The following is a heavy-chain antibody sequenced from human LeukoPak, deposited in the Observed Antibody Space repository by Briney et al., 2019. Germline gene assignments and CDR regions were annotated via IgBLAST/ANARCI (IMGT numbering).Heavy chain of an antibody. D-gene: IGHD3-10*01. J-gene: IGHJ4*02. CDR2: ISGSGGST. Sequence: GGSLRLSCAASGFTFSSYGMSWVRQAPRKGLEWVSAISGSGGSTYYADSVKGRFTISRDNSKNTLYLQMNSLRAEDTAVYYCAKKSRGSGSYYGDYWGQGILVTVSS. CDR3: AKKSRGSGSYYGDY. CDR1: GFTFSSYG. V-gene: IGHV3-23*01.